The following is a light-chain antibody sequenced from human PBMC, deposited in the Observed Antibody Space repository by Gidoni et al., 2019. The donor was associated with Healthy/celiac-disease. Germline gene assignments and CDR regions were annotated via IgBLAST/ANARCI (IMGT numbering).Light chain of an antibody. CDR3: QQYGSSPPMYT. J-gene: IGKJ2*01. CDR1: QSVSSSY. Sequence: EIVLTQSPGTLSLSPGERATLSCRASQSVSSSYLAWYQQKPGQATRPLIHGASSRATGIPDRFSGSGSGTDFTLTISRLEPEDFAVYYCQQYGSSPPMYTFGQGTKLEIK. V-gene: IGKV3-20*01. CDR2: GAS.